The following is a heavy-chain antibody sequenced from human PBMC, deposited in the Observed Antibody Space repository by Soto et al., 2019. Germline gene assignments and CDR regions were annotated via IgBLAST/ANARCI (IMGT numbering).Heavy chain of an antibody. J-gene: IGHJ6*02. D-gene: IGHD2-2*01. V-gene: IGHV5-10-1*01. CDR2: IDPSDSYT. Sequence: GESLKISCKVSGYSFTTYCITWVRQMPGQGLEWMGRIDPSDSYTHYSPSFQGHVTISTDRSISAAYLQWSSLKASDTAMYYCARLSCSRTTSYYGMDVWGQGTAVTVSS. CDR1: GYSFTTYC. CDR3: ARLSCSRTTSYYGMDV.